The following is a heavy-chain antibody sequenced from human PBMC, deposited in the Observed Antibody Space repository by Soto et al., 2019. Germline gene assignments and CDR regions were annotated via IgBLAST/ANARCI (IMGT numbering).Heavy chain of an antibody. J-gene: IGHJ4*02. CDR2: INAGNGNT. D-gene: IGHD6-19*01. CDR3: AGDVYSGGWYYFDY. Sequence: ASVKVSCKASGYTFTSYAMHWVRQAPGQRLEWMGWINAGNGNTKYSQKFQRRVTITRDTSASTAYMELSRLRSEDTAEYYCAGDVYSGGWYYFDYWGQGPLVTVSS. CDR1: GYTFTSYA. V-gene: IGHV1-3*01.